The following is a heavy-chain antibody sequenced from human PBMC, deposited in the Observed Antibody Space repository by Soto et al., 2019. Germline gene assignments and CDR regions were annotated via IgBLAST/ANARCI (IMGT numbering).Heavy chain of an antibody. V-gene: IGHV1-46*01. D-gene: IGHD6-19*01. Sequence: SVKVSCKASGYTFTSYYMHWVRQAPGQGLEWMGIINPSGGSTSYAQKFQGRVTMTRDTSTSTVYMELSSLRSEDTAVYYCARDYAPVAGTHYYGMDVWGQGTTVTVSS. CDR1: GYTFTSYY. J-gene: IGHJ6*02. CDR3: ARDYAPVAGTHYYGMDV. CDR2: INPSGGST.